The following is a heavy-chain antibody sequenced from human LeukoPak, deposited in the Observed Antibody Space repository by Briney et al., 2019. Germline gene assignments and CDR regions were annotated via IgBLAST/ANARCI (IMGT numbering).Heavy chain of an antibody. V-gene: IGHV3-21*01. CDR2: ISSSSSYI. J-gene: IGHJ4*02. CDR3: AREGGIAAAGFDY. Sequence: GGSLRLSCAASGFTFSNYAMSWVRQAPGKGLEWVSSISSSSSYIYYADSVKGRFTISRDNAKNSLYLQMNSLRAEDTAVYYCAREGGIAAAGFDYWGQGTLVTVSS. CDR1: GFTFSNYA. D-gene: IGHD6-13*01.